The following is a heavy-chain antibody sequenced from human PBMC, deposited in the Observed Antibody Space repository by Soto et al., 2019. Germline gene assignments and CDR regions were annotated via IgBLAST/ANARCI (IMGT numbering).Heavy chain of an antibody. CDR2: FIPIFSFA. V-gene: IGHV1-69*01. CDR1: GGTFSSYA. J-gene: IGHJ5*01. CDR3: ARGLPWDWFDS. Sequence: QVQLVQSGAEVKKPGSSVSVSCKSSGGTFSSYAISWVRQAPGQGLQWMGGFIPIFSFAKVAENSQGRVTVTADESTATAYMDRSSLKSDDTAVYYCARGLPWDWFDSWGQGTLVTVSS. D-gene: IGHD1-26*01.